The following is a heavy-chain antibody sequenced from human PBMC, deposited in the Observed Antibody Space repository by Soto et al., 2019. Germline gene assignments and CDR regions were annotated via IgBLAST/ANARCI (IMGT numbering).Heavy chain of an antibody. D-gene: IGHD3-22*01. CDR1: GFALIALS. CDR2: FDPEDGER. V-gene: IGHV1-24*01. CDR3: ASSNYDRAMDV. Sequence: VASVKVSCKVSGFALIALSMHWVRQVPGKGLEWMGNFDPEDGERIYAQKFQGRVTMTEDTSTDTAYMELSSLRSEDTAVYYCASSNYDRAMDVWGQGTTVTVSS. J-gene: IGHJ6*02.